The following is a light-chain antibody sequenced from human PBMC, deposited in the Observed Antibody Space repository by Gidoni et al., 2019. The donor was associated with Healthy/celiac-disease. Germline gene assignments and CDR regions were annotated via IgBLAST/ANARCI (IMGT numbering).Light chain of an antibody. CDR2: GAS. J-gene: IGKJ2*01. CDR1: QSVSSN. Sequence: ELVMTQSPATLSVSPGERATLPCRASQSVSSNLAWYQQKPGQAPRLLIYGASTRATGIPARFSGSGSGTEFTLTISSLQSEDFAVYYCQQYNNWPRTFGQGTKLEIK. CDR3: QQYNNWPRT. V-gene: IGKV3-15*01.